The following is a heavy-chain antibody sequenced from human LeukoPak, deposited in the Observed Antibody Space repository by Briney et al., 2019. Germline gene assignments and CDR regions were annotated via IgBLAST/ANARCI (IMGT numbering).Heavy chain of an antibody. D-gene: IGHD3-22*01. J-gene: IGHJ4*02. CDR3: ASSRYDSSGYYGIIGY. V-gene: IGHV3-48*04. CDR2: IDSSNNI. Sequence: GGSLRLSCAAPGFTFTTYSMNWARQAPGKGLEWLAFIDSSNNIYYADSVKGRFTISRDNAKNSLYLQMNSLRAEDTALYYCASSRYDSSGYYGIIGYWGQGTLVTVSS. CDR1: GFTFTTYS.